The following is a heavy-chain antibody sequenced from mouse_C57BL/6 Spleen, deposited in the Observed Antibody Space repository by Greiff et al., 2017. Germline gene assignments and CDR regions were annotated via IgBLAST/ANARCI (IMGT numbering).Heavy chain of an antibody. D-gene: IGHD2-3*01. CDR3: ARFYDGYYDAMDY. V-gene: IGHV1-81*01. CDR1: GYTFTSYG. Sequence: VQLVESGAELARPGASVKLSCKASGYTFTSYGISWVKQRTGQGLEWIGEIYPRSGNTYYNEKFKGKATLTADKSSSTAYMELRSLTSEDSAVYFCARFYDGYYDAMDYWGQGTSVTVSS. CDR2: IYPRSGNT. J-gene: IGHJ4*01.